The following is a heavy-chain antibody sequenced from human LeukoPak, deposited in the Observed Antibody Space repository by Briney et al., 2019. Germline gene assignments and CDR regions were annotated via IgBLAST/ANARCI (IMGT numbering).Heavy chain of an antibody. V-gene: IGHV3-48*03. CDR1: GFTFSNYE. Sequence: GGALRLSCAASGFTFSNYEMNCVRQAPGKGLEWIAHISGSGATIYYADSVKGRLTISRDNAKNSVYLQMNSLRAEDTAVYSCARGGHFSSYKEYFHNWGQGTLVSVSS. CDR2: ISGSGATI. CDR3: ARGGHFSSYKEYFHN. J-gene: IGHJ1*01. D-gene: IGHD6-13*01.